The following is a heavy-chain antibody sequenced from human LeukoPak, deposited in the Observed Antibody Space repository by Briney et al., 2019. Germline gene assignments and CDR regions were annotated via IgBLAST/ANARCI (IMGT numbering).Heavy chain of an antibody. CDR2: IIPILGIA. Sequence: SVKVSCKASEGTFSSYAISWVRQAPGQGLEWMGRIIPILGIANYAQKFQGRVTITADKSTSTAYMELSSLRSEDTAVYYCARGPLVRLPSSFDPWGQGTLVTVSS. V-gene: IGHV1-69*04. CDR1: EGTFSSYA. D-gene: IGHD3-16*02. J-gene: IGHJ5*02. CDR3: ARGPLVRLPSSFDP.